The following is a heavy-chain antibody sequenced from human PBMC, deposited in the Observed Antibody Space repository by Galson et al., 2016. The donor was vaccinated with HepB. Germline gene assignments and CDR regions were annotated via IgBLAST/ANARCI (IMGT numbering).Heavy chain of an antibody. CDR1: GASVRSQSYS. J-gene: IGHJ4*02. V-gene: IGHV4-39*01. CDR2: IFSSGDT. D-gene: IGHD2-2*01. Sequence: ETLSLTCTVSGASVRSQSYSWGWIRQPPGKGLDWIGSIFSSGDTYYNPSLNSRVTISVDTAKNQFSLKLRSVTATDTAVYYCATAVVPAAIHYWGQGILVSVSS. CDR3: ATAVVPAAIHY.